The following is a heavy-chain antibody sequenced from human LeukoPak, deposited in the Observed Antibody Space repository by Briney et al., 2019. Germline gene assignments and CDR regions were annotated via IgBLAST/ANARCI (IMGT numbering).Heavy chain of an antibody. CDR1: GFTFSSYS. V-gene: IGHV3-21*06. D-gene: IGHD2-2*01. CDR3: ARDRSTTFPFYYYMDV. CDR2: ISSSSSCI. Sequence: KTGGSLRLSCAASGFTFSSYSMNWVRQAPGKGLEWVSSISSSSSCIYYADSVKGRFTISRDNAKNSLYLQMNSLRAEDTAVYYCARDRSTTFPFYYYMDVWGKGTTVTVS. J-gene: IGHJ6*03.